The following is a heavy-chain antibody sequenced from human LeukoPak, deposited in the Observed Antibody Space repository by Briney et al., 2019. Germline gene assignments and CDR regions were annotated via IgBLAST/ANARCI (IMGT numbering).Heavy chain of an antibody. D-gene: IGHD6-13*01. CDR2: IYYSGST. CDR1: GGSISSGNYY. V-gene: IGHV4-30-4*08. Sequence: SETLSLTCTVSGGSISSGNYYWSWIRQPPGKGLEWIGYIYYSGSTYYNPSLKSRVAISVDTSKNQFSLKLSSVTAADTAVYYSARDEAAGLYFDYWGQGILVTVSS. CDR3: ARDEAAGLYFDY. J-gene: IGHJ4*02.